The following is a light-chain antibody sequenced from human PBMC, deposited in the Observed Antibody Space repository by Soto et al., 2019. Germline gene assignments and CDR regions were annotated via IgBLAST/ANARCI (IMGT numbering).Light chain of an antibody. CDR3: QQRSSWPLT. CDR2: GAS. J-gene: IGKJ4*02. V-gene: IGKV3-11*01. Sequence: EIVLTQSPATLSLCPGERATLSCRASQSLSKSLAWYQQKPGQAPRLLIDGASNRATGIPARFSGSGSGTDFTLTISSLEPEDFAVYFCQQRSSWPLTLGGGTKVDIK. CDR1: QSLSKS.